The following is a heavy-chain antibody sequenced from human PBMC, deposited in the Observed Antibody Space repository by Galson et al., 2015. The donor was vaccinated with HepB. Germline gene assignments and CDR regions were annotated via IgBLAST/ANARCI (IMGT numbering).Heavy chain of an antibody. Sequence: SLRLSCAASGFTFSSYSMNWVRQAPGKGLEWVSYISSSSSTIYYADSVKGRFTIPRDNAKNSLYLQMNSLRDEDTAVYYCARCVGRWWVVPAASSPHGMDVWGQGTAVTVSS. V-gene: IGHV3-48*02. CDR2: ISSSSSTI. CDR1: GFTFSSYS. D-gene: IGHD2-2*01. CDR3: ARCVGRWWVVPAASSPHGMDV. J-gene: IGHJ6*02.